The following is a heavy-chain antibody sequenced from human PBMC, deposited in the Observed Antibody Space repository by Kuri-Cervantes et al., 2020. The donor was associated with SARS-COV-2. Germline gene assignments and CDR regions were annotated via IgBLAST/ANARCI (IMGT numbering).Heavy chain of an antibody. D-gene: IGHD1-7*01. Sequence: ASVKVSCKASGDTFRNNDINWVRQAPGQGLEGVGWVNPDNGRAGFAEKFQGRVTISSDTSMNTVYLYLYSLRSGDTAVYYCARGVRGNWDSQHNYYYYMDVWGKGTTVTVSS. CDR3: ARGVRGNWDSQHNYYYYMDV. V-gene: IGHV1-8*01. CDR1: GDTFRNND. CDR2: VNPDNGRA. J-gene: IGHJ6*03.